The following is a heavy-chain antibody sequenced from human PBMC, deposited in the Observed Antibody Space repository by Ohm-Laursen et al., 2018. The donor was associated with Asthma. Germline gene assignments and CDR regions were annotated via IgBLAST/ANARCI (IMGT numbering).Heavy chain of an antibody. J-gene: IGHJ4*02. D-gene: IGHD2-15*01. CDR1: GFTFNKQH. CDR3: AKDSSEVVAADEY. V-gene: IGHV3-23*01. CDR2: IDGSGGRT. Sequence: GSLRLSCAASGFTFNKQHMTWVRQAPGKGLEWVSAIDGSGGRTYYADSVKGRFTISRGNPRNTLYLQMNSLRAEDTAVYYCAKDSSEVVAADEYWGQGTLVTVSS.